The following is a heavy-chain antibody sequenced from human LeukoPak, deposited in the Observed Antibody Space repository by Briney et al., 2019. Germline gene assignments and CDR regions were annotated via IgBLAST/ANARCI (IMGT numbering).Heavy chain of an antibody. CDR3: AKAPPVDTALPGY. Sequence: PGGSLRLSCAASGFTFSSYWMHWVRQAPGKGLVWVSRFNSDGSNTRYADSVKGRFTISRDNSKNTLYLQMNSLRAEDTAVYYCAKAPPVDTALPGYWGQGTLVTVSS. D-gene: IGHD5-18*01. V-gene: IGHV3-74*01. J-gene: IGHJ4*02. CDR2: FNSDGSNT. CDR1: GFTFSSYW.